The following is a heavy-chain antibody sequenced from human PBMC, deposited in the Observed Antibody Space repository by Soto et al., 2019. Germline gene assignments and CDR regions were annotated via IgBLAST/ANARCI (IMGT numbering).Heavy chain of an antibody. CDR2: ISSSSSYI. V-gene: IGHV3-21*01. CDR3: AREWWGYYSRQHMDV. CDR1: GFTFSSYS. D-gene: IGHD3-22*01. J-gene: IGHJ6*02. Sequence: PGGTLRLYCAASGFTFSSYSMNWVRQAPGKGLEWVSSISSSSSYIYYADSVKGRFTISRDNAKNSLYLQMNSLRAEDKAVYYCAREWWGYYSRQHMDVWGQGTTVTVSS.